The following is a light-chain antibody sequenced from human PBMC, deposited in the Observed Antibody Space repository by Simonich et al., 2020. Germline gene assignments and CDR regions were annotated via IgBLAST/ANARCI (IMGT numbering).Light chain of an antibody. Sequence: EIVMPQSPATLSVSPGERATLSCRASQSVSSSYLDWYQQKPGQAPRLLIYGASSRATGIPERFSGSGSGTDFTLTISRLEPEDFAVYYCQQYGSSLYTFGQGTKLEIK. CDR3: QQYGSSLYT. J-gene: IGKJ2*01. CDR2: GAS. CDR1: QSVSSSY. V-gene: IGKV3-20*01.